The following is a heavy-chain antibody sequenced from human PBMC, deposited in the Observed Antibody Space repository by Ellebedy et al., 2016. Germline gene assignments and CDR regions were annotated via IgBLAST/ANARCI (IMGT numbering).Heavy chain of an antibody. CDR3: ARDRRTTVLPYGSGSLPYYYYGMDV. CDR2: IYHSGST. Sequence: SETLSLXCTVSGGSISSSSYYWGWIRQPPGKGLEWIGSIYHSGSTNYNPSLKSRVTISVDKSKNQFSLKLSSVTAADTAVYYCARDRRTTVLPYGSGSLPYYYYGMDVWGQGTTVTVSS. CDR1: GGSISSSSYY. D-gene: IGHD3-10*01. J-gene: IGHJ6*02. V-gene: IGHV4-39*07.